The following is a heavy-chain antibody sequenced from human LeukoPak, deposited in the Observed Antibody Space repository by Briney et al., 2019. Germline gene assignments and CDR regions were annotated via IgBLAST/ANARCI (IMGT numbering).Heavy chain of an antibody. V-gene: IGHV3-23*01. D-gene: IGHD3-22*01. CDR1: GFTFSSYA. J-gene: IGHJ4*02. CDR2: ISGSGGST. CDR3: AKYDSSGYYRPYFDY. Sequence: GSLRLSCAASGFTFSSYAMSWVRQAPGKGLEWVSAISGSGGSTYYADSVKGRFTISRDNSKNTLYLQMNSLRAEDTAVYYCAKYDSSGYYRPYFDYWGQGTLVTVSS.